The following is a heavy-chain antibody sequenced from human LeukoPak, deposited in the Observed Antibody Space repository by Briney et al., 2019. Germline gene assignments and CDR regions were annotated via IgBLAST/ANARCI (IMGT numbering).Heavy chain of an antibody. CDR2: ISSSGFTL. V-gene: IGHV3-48*01. J-gene: IGHJ4*02. CDR3: ARAKPKNMVRGLIMRRESRYYFDY. CDR1: GFTFSDYS. D-gene: IGHD3-10*01. Sequence: PGGSLRLSCAASGFTFSDYSMNWVRQAPGKGLESVSYISSSGFTLNYADSVKGRFTISRDNSKSTLYIQMNSLRAEDTAVYYCARAKPKNMVRGLIMRRESRYYFDYWGQGTLVTVSS.